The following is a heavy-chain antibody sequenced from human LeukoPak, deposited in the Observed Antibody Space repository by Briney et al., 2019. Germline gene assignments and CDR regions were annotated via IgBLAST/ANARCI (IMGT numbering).Heavy chain of an antibody. V-gene: IGHV4-34*01. CDR2: INARGDT. D-gene: IGHD2-2*01. CDR1: GFSFNDYY. J-gene: IGHJ5*02. CDR3: ARGQVPAARGYNWFDP. Sequence: PSETLSLTCAVYGFSFNDYYWSWIRQPPGKGLEWIGEINARGDTNFNPSLKSRVTISVDTSKSQFSLRLTSMIASDNALDYCARGQVPAARGYNWFDPWGQGTLVTVSS.